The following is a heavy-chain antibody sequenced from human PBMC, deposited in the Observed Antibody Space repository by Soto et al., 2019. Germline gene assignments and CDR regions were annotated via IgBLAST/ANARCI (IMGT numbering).Heavy chain of an antibody. Sequence: PSETLSLTCTVSGGSVTNSSYYWGWIRQSPGKGLEWIGSVYYRGRSYSKSSVKSRVTISVDTSKNQFSLNFNSVTASDTALYYCVRQRNTVLTQAYFDDWGQGALVTVSS. V-gene: IGHV4-39*01. CDR3: VRQRNTVLTQAYFDD. J-gene: IGHJ4*02. CDR2: VYYRGRS. D-gene: IGHD1-20*01. CDR1: GGSVTNSSYY.